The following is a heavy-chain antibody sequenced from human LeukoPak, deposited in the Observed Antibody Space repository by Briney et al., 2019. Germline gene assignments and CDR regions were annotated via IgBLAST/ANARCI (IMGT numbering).Heavy chain of an antibody. D-gene: IGHD4/OR15-4a*01. J-gene: IGHJ3*02. CDR1: GYIFTDYY. CDR3: ARGRTMDGSTPPFEI. CDR2: IDPNTGDT. Sequence: AASVKVSCKASGYIFTDYYMHWVRQAPGQGLEWMGWIDPNTGDTNYSQNIQGRATMTRDTSINTAYMEFTSLGSDDTAVYYCARGRTMDGSTPPFEIWGQGTMVTVSS. V-gene: IGHV1-2*02.